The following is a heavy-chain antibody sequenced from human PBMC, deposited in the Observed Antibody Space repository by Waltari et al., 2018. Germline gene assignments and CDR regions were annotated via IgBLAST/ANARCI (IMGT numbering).Heavy chain of an antibody. V-gene: IGHV3-21*01. CDR3: ARARYNWNYGAGSGGDY. CDR1: GFTFSSYS. J-gene: IGHJ4*02. D-gene: IGHD1-7*01. CDR2: ISSSSSHI. Sequence: EVQLVESGGGLVKPGGSLRLSCAASGFTFSSYSMNWVRQAPGKGLEWVSSISSSSSHISYADPVEGRFPLSRDNANNSLYLQLNSLRAEDTAVYYCARARYNWNYGAGSGGDYWGQGTLVTVSS.